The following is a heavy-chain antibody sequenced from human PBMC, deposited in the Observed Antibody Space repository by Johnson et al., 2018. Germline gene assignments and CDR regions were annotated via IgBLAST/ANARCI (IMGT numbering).Heavy chain of an antibody. Sequence: QVQLVESGGGVVQPGRSLRLSCAASGFTFSSYGMHWVRQAPGKGLEWVAVISYDGSNKYYADSVKGRFTISRDNSKNTLYLQMNSLRAEDTAVYYCARDNLDIVVVPAADAGAFDIWGQGTMVTVSS. V-gene: IGHV3-30*03. J-gene: IGHJ3*02. CDR3: ARDNLDIVVVPAADAGAFDI. D-gene: IGHD2-2*03. CDR1: GFTFSSYG. CDR2: ISYDGSNK.